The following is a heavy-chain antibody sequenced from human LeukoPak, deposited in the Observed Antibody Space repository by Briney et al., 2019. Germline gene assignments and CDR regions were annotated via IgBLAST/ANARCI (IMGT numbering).Heavy chain of an antibody. Sequence: TGGSLRLSCAASGFTFSSYAMHWVRQAPGKGLEWVAVISYDGSNKYYADSVKGRFTISRDNAKNSLYLQMNSLRAEDMALYYCAKDQDSGSYRGGAFDIWGQGTMVTVSS. CDR3: AKDQDSGSYRGGAFDI. J-gene: IGHJ3*02. CDR2: ISYDGSNK. CDR1: GFTFSSYA. V-gene: IGHV3-30*04. D-gene: IGHD1-26*01.